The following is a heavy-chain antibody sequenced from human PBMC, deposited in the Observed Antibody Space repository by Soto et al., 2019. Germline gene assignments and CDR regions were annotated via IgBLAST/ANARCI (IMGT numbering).Heavy chain of an antibody. CDR2: MSYSGSS. J-gene: IGHJ5*02. CDR3: ARTRITSTAATFDP. D-gene: IGHD1-20*01. Sequence: SETLSLTCTVSGGSLSTYYWSWIWQPPGKGLEWIVYMSYSGSSNYNPSLKSRVIMSVDTSKNRVSLKLSSVTAADTAVYYCARTRITSTAATFDPWGQGTLVTVSS. CDR1: GGSLSTYY. V-gene: IGHV4-59*01.